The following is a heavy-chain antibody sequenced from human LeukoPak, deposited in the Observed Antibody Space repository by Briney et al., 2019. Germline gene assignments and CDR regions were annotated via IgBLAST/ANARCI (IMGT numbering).Heavy chain of an antibody. V-gene: IGHV1-18*01. CDR1: GFTFSSYG. Sequence: PGGSLRLSCAASGFTFSSYGMHWVRQAPGQGLEWMGKINPYGGNTDYAQKFQGRVTMTTDTSTSTAYMELRSLRSDDTAVYYCARGKSGSYYNWGQGTLVTVSS. J-gene: IGHJ4*02. CDR2: INPYGGNT. CDR3: ARGKSGSYYN. D-gene: IGHD3-10*01.